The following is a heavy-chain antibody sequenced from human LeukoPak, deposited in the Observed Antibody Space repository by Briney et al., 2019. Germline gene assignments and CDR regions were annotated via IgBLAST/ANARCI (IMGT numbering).Heavy chain of an antibody. CDR3: ARLLGYTRHFDY. V-gene: IGHV5-51*01. J-gene: IGHJ4*02. D-gene: IGHD5-24*01. CDR2: IYPGDSDT. CDR1: GYSFTSYW. Sequence: GESLQISCQGSGYSFTSYWIGCGRQLPGKGLEWMGIIYPGDSDTRYSPSFQGQVTISADKSISTAYLQWRSLKAADTAMYSCARLLGYTRHFDYWGQGTLVTVSS.